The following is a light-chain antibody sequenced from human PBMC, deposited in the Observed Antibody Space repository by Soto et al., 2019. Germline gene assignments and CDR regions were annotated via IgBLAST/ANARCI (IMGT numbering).Light chain of an antibody. CDR1: QSLLHSNGYNY. J-gene: IGKJ2*02. V-gene: IGKV2-28*01. Sequence: DIVMTQSPLPLPVTPGEPASISCRSSQSLLHSNGYNYLDWYLQKPGQSPQLLIYLGSNRASGVPDRFSGSGSGTDFTLKISRVDAEDVGVYYCMQALQTPRTFGQGTKLEIK. CDR3: MQALQTPRT. CDR2: LGS.